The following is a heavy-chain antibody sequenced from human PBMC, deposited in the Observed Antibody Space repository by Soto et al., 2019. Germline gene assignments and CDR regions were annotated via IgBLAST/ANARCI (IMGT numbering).Heavy chain of an antibody. Sequence: SETLSLTCTVSGGSISSYYWSWIRQPPVKGLEWIGYIYYSGSTNYNPSLKSRVTISVDTSKNQFSLKLSSVTAADTAVYYCARDLDGMLWSPGAFDIWGQGTMVTVSS. CDR3: ARDLDGMLWSPGAFDI. J-gene: IGHJ3*02. CDR2: IYYSGST. V-gene: IGHV4-59*01. CDR1: GGSISSYY. D-gene: IGHD5-18*01.